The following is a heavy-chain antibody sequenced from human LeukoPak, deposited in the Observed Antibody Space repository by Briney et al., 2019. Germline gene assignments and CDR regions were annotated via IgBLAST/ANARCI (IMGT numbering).Heavy chain of an antibody. V-gene: IGHV3-23*01. CDR1: GFSFSSYV. CDR3: AKRRNSYDSGGSTDH. D-gene: IGHD3-22*01. CDR2: VTGTGGST. J-gene: IGHJ4*02. Sequence: GGSLRLSCAASGFSFSSYVMSWVRQAPGKGLEWVSSVTGTGGSTFYADSVKGRFTISRDNSKNTLNLQMTSLRAEDTAVYYCAKRRNSYDSGGSTDHWGQGTLVIVSS.